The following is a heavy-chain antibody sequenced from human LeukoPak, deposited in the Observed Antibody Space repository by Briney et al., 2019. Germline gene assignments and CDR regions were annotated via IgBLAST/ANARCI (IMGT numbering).Heavy chain of an antibody. CDR3: ARRAMGATSSDY. D-gene: IGHD1-26*01. CDR2: ISSSSNTV. J-gene: IGHJ4*02. CDR1: GFTFSDYY. V-gene: IGHV3-11*04. Sequence: GGSLRLSCVSSGFTFSDYYMTWVRQAPGKGLEWVSYISSSSNTVYYADSVKGRLTVSRDNANNSLYVQMTNLRAEDTAVYYSARRAMGATSSDYWGQGTLVTVSS.